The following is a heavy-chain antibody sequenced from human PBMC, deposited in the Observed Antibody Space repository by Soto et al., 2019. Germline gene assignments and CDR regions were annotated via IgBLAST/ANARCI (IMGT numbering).Heavy chain of an antibody. J-gene: IGHJ6*03. Sequence: GESLKISCKGSGYSFISYWIGWVRQMPGKGLEWMGIIYPGDSDTRYSPSFQGQVTISADKSISTAYLQWSSLKASDTAMYYCARHQYDILTGYYLHYMDVWGKGTTVTVSS. D-gene: IGHD3-9*01. CDR3: ARHQYDILTGYYLHYMDV. V-gene: IGHV5-51*01. CDR1: GYSFISYW. CDR2: IYPGDSDT.